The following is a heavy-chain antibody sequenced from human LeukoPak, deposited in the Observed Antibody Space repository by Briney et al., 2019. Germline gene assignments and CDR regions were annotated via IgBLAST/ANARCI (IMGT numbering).Heavy chain of an antibody. CDR3: AIAGGYCGGDCYGDY. CDR2: INPSGGST. CDR1: GYTFTSYY. D-gene: IGHD2-21*02. V-gene: IGHV1-46*01. Sequence: ASVKVSCKASGYTFTSYYMHWVRQAPGQGLEWMGIINPSGGSTSYAQKFQGRVTMTRDTSTSTVYMELSSLRSEDTAVYYCAIAGGYCGGDCYGDYWGQGTLVTVSS. J-gene: IGHJ4*02.